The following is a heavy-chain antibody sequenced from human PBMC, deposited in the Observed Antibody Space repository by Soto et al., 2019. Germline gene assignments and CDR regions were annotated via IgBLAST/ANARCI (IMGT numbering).Heavy chain of an antibody. J-gene: IGHJ3*02. CDR2: ISSSSSTL. D-gene: IGHD4-17*01. CDR3: ARSNGDYRGTGAFDI. Sequence: EVQLVESGGGLVQPGGSLRLSCAASGFTFSSYSMNWVRQAPGKGLEWVSYISSSSSTLYYADSVKGRFTISRDNAKKSLYLQMNSLRDEDTAVYYCARSNGDYRGTGAFDIWGQGTMVTGFS. CDR1: GFTFSSYS. V-gene: IGHV3-48*02.